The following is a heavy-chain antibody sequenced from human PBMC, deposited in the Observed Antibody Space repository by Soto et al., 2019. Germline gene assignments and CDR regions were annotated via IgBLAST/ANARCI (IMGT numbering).Heavy chain of an antibody. CDR2: ISYDGSNK. V-gene: IGHV3-30*18. CDR3: AKGAGYYMDV. Sequence: PGGSLRLSCAASGFTFSSYGMHWVRQAPGKGLEWVAVISYDGSNKYYADSVKGRFTISRDNSKNTLYLQMNSLRAEDTAVYYCAKGAGYYMDVWGKGTTVTVSS. CDR1: GFTFSSYG. D-gene: IGHD6-13*01. J-gene: IGHJ6*03.